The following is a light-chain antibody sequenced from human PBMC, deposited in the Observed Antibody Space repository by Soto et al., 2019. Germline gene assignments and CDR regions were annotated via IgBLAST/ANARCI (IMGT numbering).Light chain of an antibody. CDR1: SSDVGGYDY. V-gene: IGLV2-14*01. J-gene: IGLJ1*01. CDR3: SSHTSGSTRV. Sequence: QSVLTQPASVSGSPGQSIAIPCTGTSSDVGGYDYVSWYQQQPDKAPKLMIYEVTKRPSGVSNRFSGSKSGNTASLTISGLQAEDEADYYCSSHTSGSTRVFGTGTKVTVL. CDR2: EVT.